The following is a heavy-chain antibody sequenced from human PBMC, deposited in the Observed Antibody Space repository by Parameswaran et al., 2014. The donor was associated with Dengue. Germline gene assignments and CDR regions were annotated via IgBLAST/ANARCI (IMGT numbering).Heavy chain of an antibody. CDR2: ISGSGGST. D-gene: IGHD1-26*01. J-gene: IGHJ3*02. Sequence: VRQAPGKGLEWVSAISGSGGSTYYADSVKGRFTISRDNSKNTLYLQMNSLRAEDTAVYYCAKPRSGSPRSYAFDIWGQGTMVTVSS. V-gene: IGHV3-23*01. CDR3: AKPRSGSPRSYAFDI.